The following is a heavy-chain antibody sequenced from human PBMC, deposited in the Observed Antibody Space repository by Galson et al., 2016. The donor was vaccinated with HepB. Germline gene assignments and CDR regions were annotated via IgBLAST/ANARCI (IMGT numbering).Heavy chain of an antibody. Sequence: SVKVSCKASGCTFNNFAISWVRQAPGQGLEWMGWIVPMFGTVQYAQTFQGRVALTADETKNTAFMELHSLRSEDPAVYYLARESSNNYYYTSTGSGWNYWGQGTLVTVSS. J-gene: IGHJ4*02. D-gene: IGHD3-22*01. CDR1: GCTFNNFA. CDR3: ARESSNNYYYTSTGSGWNY. V-gene: IGHV1-69*13. CDR2: IVPMFGTV.